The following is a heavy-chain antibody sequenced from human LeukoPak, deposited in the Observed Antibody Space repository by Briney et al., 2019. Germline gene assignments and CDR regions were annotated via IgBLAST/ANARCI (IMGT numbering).Heavy chain of an antibody. J-gene: IGHJ2*01. V-gene: IGHV4-4*09. CDR2: IYSSGSA. Sequence: SSETLSLTCTVSGASISGDYWSWIRQPPGKTLEWIGYIYSSGSANYNPSLRSRVAMSVDTSKNQISLKLSSVTAADTAVYYCARRSGGGYDWYFDLWGRGTLVTVSS. D-gene: IGHD5-12*01. CDR3: ARRSGGGYDWYFDL. CDR1: GASISGDY.